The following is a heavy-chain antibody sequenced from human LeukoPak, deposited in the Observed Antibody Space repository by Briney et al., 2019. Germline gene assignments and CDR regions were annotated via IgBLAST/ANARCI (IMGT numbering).Heavy chain of an antibody. J-gene: IGHJ4*02. CDR3: ARQDYYGSGSYGY. Sequence: SETLSLTCAVYGGSFSGYYWSWIRQPPGKGLEWIGEINHSGSTNYNPSLKSRVTISVDTSKNQFSLKLSSVTAADTAVYYCARQDYYGSGSYGYWGQGTLVTVSS. D-gene: IGHD3-10*01. CDR2: INHSGST. V-gene: IGHV4-34*01. CDR1: GGSFSGYY.